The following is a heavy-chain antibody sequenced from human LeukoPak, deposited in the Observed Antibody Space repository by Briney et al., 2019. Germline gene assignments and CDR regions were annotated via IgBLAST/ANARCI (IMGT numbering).Heavy chain of an antibody. V-gene: IGHV3-66*01. CDR2: IYSGGST. Sequence: GGSLRLSCAASGFTVSSNYMSWVRQAPGKGLEWVSVIYSGGSTYYADSVKGRFTISRDNSKNTLYLQMNSLRAEDTAVYYCAKLGLAAAGTDYFDYWGQGTLVTVSS. CDR3: AKLGLAAAGTDYFDY. CDR1: GFTVSSNY. J-gene: IGHJ4*02. D-gene: IGHD6-13*01.